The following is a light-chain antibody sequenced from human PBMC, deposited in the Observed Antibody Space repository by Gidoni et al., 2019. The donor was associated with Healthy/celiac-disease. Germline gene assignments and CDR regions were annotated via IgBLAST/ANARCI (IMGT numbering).Light chain of an antibody. V-gene: IGKV1-33*01. CDR3: QQYDNLRIT. CDR1: QDISNY. CDR2: DAS. J-gene: IGKJ3*01. Sequence: DIQMTQSPSSLSASVGDRVTITCQASQDISNYLNWYQQKPGKAPKLLIYDASNLETGVPSRFSGSGSGTDFTFTISSLQAEEIATYYCQQYDNLRITFGPGTKVDIK.